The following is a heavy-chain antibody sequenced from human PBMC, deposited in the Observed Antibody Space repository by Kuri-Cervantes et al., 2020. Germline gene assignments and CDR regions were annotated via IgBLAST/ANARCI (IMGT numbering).Heavy chain of an antibody. CDR3: VRVLGPEEYNWFDP. CDR1: GYSFTNYW. V-gene: IGHV5-51*01. J-gene: IGHJ5*02. D-gene: IGHD3-16*01. CDR2: IYPGDSDT. Sequence: GGSLRLSCKTSGYSFTNYWLGWVRQKPGKGLELMGIIYPGDSDTRYNPSFQGQVTLSVDKSISTAYLQWRNLKASDTAIYYCVRVLGPEEYNWFDPWGQGTLVTVSS.